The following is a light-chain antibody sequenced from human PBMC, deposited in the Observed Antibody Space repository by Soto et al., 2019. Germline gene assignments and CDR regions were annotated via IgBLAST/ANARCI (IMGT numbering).Light chain of an antibody. CDR2: DNN. CDR3: QCYDSSLSGYV. J-gene: IGLJ1*01. CDR1: SSNIGAGYD. V-gene: IGLV1-40*01. Sequence: QAVVTQPPSVSGAPGQRVTISCTGSSSNIGAGYDVHWYQQLPGTAPKLLIYDNNNRPSGVPDRFSGSKSGTSASLAITGLQAEDEADYYCQCYDSSLSGYVFGTGTKVTVL.